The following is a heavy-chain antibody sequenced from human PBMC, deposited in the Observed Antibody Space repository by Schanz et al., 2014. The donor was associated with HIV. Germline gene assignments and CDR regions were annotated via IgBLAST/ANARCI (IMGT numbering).Heavy chain of an antibody. CDR3: ARERYCTNGVCRVYGMGV. D-gene: IGHD2-8*01. V-gene: IGHV3-21*01. CDR1: GFTFSSYS. J-gene: IGHJ6*02. CDR2: ISYTGTYM. Sequence: VQLVESGGGVVQPGRSLRLSCAGSGFTFSSYSMNWVRQAPGKGLEWVSSISYTGTYMYYADSVKGRFTISRDNAKNSLYLQMNSLRAEDTAVYYCARERYCTNGVCRVYGMGVWGQGATVTVSS.